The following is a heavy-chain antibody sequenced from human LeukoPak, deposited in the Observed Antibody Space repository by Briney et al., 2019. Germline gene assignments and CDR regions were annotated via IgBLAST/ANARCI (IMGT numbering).Heavy chain of an antibody. J-gene: IGHJ6*03. CDR3: ARGHCSDGVCATGYYYMDV. D-gene: IGHD2-8*01. Sequence: GGSLRLSCAASRFTFSDHYMDWVRQAPGKGLEWVGRTRNRVNSYTTEYAASVKGRFTISRDDSKNSLYLQMNSLKTEDTAVYYCARGHCSDGVCATGYYYMDVWGKGTTVTVSS. V-gene: IGHV3-72*01. CDR1: RFTFSDHY. CDR2: TRNRVNSYTT.